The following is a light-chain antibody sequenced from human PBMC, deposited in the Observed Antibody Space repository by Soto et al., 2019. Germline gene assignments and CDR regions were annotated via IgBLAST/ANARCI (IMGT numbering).Light chain of an antibody. CDR1: QSVSSSY. CDR3: QQYGSSPST. CDR2: GAS. J-gene: IGKJ5*01. Sequence: EIVLTQSPGTLSLSPGERATLSCRASQSVSSSYLAWYQQKPGQAPRILIYGASSRATGIPDRFSGSGSGTDFTLSISRLEPEDFAVYYCQQYGSSPSTFGQGTRLEI. V-gene: IGKV3-20*01.